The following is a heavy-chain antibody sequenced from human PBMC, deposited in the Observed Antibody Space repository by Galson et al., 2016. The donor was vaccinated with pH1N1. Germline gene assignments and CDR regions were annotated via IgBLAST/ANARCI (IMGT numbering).Heavy chain of an antibody. CDR3: ARHAVYFWCGYFSLQFDP. CDR1: RYTFTGHY. Sequence: SVKVSCKASRYTFTGHYIHWVRQAPGQGLQWMGRINPNSGDPKYAQTFQGTVTLTSDTSIRTAYLQFNSLRSDVSAIYYCARHAVYFWCGYFSLQFDPWGQGTLVIVSS. J-gene: IGHJ5*02. D-gene: IGHD3-3*01. CDR2: INPNSGDP. V-gene: IGHV1-2*06.